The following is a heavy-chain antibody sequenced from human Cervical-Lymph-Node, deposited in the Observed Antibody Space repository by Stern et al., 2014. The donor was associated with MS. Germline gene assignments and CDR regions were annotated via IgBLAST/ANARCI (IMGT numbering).Heavy chain of an antibody. J-gene: IGHJ2*01. CDR1: GYTFTSYY. V-gene: IGHV1-46*01. CDR2: INPSGGSK. CDR3: ATMTTVTTWRSFDL. Sequence: VQLVQSGAEVKKPGASVTVSCKASGYTFTSYYMHWVRQAPGQGLEWMGIINPSGGSKSYAQKFQGRVTMTRDTSTSTVYMELSSLRSEDTAVYYCATMTTVTTWRSFDLWGRGTLVTVSS. D-gene: IGHD4-17*01.